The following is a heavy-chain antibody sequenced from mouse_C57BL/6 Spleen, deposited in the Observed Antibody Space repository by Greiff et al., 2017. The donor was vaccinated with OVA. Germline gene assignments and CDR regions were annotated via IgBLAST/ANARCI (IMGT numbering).Heavy chain of an antibody. CDR1: GFTFSDYG. Sequence: EVQLVESGGGLVKPGGSLKLSCAASGFTFSDYGMHWVRQAPEKGLEWVAYISSGSSTIYYADTVQGRFTISRDNAKNTLFLQMTSLMSEDTAMYYCARSYGGDYGGCMDYWGQGTSVTVSS. J-gene: IGHJ4*01. D-gene: IGHD1-1*02. CDR3: ARSYGGDYGGCMDY. CDR2: ISSGSSTI. V-gene: IGHV5-17*01.